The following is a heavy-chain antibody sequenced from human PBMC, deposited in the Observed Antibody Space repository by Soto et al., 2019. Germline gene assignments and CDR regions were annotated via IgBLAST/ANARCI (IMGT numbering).Heavy chain of an antibody. CDR3: ARPLHGYSGYDSAFDI. V-gene: IGHV3-48*01. CDR2: ISSSSSTI. Sequence: GGSLRLSCAASGFTFSSYSMNWVRQAPGKGLEWVSYISSSSSTIYYADSVKGRFTISRDNAKNSLYLQMNSLRAEDTAVYYCARPLHGYSGYDSAFDIWGQGTMVTVSS. J-gene: IGHJ3*02. CDR1: GFTFSSYS. D-gene: IGHD5-12*01.